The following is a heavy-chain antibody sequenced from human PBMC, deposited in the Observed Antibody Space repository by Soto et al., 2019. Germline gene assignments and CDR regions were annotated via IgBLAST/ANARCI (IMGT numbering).Heavy chain of an antibody. D-gene: IGHD5-12*01. CDR2: ISSSSSYI. J-gene: IGHJ4*02. Sequence: PGGSLRLSCAASGFTFSSYSMNWVRQAPGKGLEWVSSISSSSSYIYYADSVKGRFTISRDNAKNSLYLQMNSLRAEDTAVYYCARDRSGYDPFDYWGQGTLVTVSS. CDR1: GFTFSSYS. CDR3: ARDRSGYDPFDY. V-gene: IGHV3-21*01.